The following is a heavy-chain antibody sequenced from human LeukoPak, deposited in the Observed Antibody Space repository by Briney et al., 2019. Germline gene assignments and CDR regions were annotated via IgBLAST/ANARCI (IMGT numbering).Heavy chain of an antibody. CDR1: GYTLTELS. Sequence: GASVKVSCKVSGYTLTELSMHWVRQAPGKGLEWMGGFDPEDGETIYAQKLQGRVTMTEDTATDIAYMELSSLTSEDTAVYYCARRVPAANNYYYYMDVWGKGTTVTVSS. J-gene: IGHJ6*03. CDR2: FDPEDGET. CDR3: ARRVPAANNYYYYMDV. D-gene: IGHD2-2*01. V-gene: IGHV1-24*01.